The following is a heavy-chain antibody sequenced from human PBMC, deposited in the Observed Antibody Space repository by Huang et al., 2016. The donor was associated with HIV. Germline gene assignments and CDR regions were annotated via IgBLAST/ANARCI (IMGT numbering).Heavy chain of an antibody. CDR3: TRHYKGRYLDL. CDR2: RKNKTDGGTT. CDR1: GITFSNAW. D-gene: IGHD1-20*01. J-gene: IGHJ2*01. V-gene: IGHV3-15*01. Sequence: EVQLVESGGGLVKPGGSLRLSCAASGITFSNAWMSWVRQAPGMGLGWVSRRKNKTDGGTTDNAPPGKGRYTNSRDDSKDTLYLQMNSLKIEDTAVYYCTRHYKGRYLDLWGRGTLVTVSS.